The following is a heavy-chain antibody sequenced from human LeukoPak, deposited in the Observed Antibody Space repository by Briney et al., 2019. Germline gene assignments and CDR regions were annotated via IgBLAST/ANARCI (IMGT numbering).Heavy chain of an antibody. CDR3: ARGGNYYDSSSYYWMDV. CDR1: GYTFTSYD. J-gene: IGHJ6*02. V-gene: IGHV1-8*01. CDR2: MNPNSGNT. D-gene: IGHD3-22*01. Sequence: ASVKVSCKASGYTFTSYDINWVRQAAGQGLEWMGWMNPNSGNTGYAQKFQGRVTMTRNTSISTAYMELSSLRSEDTAVYYCARGGNYYDSSSYYWMDVWGQGTTVTVSS.